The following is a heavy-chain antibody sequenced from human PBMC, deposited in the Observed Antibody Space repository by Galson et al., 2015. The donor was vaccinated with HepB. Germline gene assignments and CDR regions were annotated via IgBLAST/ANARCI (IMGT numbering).Heavy chain of an antibody. Sequence: SLRLSCAASGFTFSQLTMNWVRQAPGHGLEWDSAVGGSGINTHYADSVTGRFIVPRDNSKTTLYLQMNSLRVDDTAVYYCAKADRPSYYSLDVWGQGTTVTVSS. CDR3: AKADRPSYYSLDV. D-gene: IGHD6-19*01. V-gene: IGHV3-23*01. CDR1: GFTFSQLT. CDR2: VGGSGINT. J-gene: IGHJ6*02.